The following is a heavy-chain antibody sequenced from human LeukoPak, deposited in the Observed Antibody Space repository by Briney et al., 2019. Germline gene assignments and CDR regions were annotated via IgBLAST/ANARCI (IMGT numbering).Heavy chain of an antibody. D-gene: IGHD3-10*01. Sequence: ASEKVSCKASGYTFTGYYMHWVRQAPGQGLEWMGWINPNSSGTNYAQKFQGRVTMTRDTSISTAYMELSRLRSDDTAVYYCARGSLRGPNWFDPWGQGTLVTVSS. CDR3: ARGSLRGPNWFDP. J-gene: IGHJ5*02. V-gene: IGHV1-2*02. CDR1: GYTFTGYY. CDR2: INPNSSGT.